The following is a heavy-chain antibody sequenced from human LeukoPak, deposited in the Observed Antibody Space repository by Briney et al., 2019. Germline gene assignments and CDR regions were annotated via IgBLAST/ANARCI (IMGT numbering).Heavy chain of an antibody. V-gene: IGHV3-33*01. CDR1: GFAFSSYG. Sequence: GTSLRLSCAASGFAFSSYGMHWVRQAPGKGLEWVAVIWFDGNTKYYADSVKGRFTISRDNAKNSLYLQMNSLRAEDTAVYYCGRGNSGSPETPDYWGQGTLVTVSS. D-gene: IGHD1-26*01. J-gene: IGHJ4*02. CDR2: IWFDGNTK. CDR3: GRGNSGSPETPDY.